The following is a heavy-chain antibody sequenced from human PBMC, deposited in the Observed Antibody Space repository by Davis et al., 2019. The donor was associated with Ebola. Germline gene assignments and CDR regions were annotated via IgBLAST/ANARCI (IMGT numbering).Heavy chain of an antibody. Sequence: GESLKIPCAASGFTFSSYNTNWVRQAPGKGLEWVSYISSSSSTIYYADSVKGRFTISRDNAKNSLYLQMNSLRDEDTAVYYWARDNVRWSSHEPFDYWGQGTLVTVSS. CDR1: GFTFSSYN. J-gene: IGHJ4*02. CDR2: ISSSSSTI. CDR3: ARDNVRWSSHEPFDY. D-gene: IGHD1-26*01. V-gene: IGHV3-48*02.